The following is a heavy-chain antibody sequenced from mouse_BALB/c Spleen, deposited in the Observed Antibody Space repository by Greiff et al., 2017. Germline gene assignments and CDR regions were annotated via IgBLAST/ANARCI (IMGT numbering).Heavy chain of an antibody. CDR2: IWAGGST. Sequence: VKLVESGPGLVAPSQSLSITCTVSGFSLTSYGVHWVRQPPGKGLEWLGVIWAGGSTNYNSALMSRLSISKDNSKSQVFLKMNSLQTDDTAMYYCAREELGRDYAMDYWGQGTSVTVSS. CDR1: GFSLTSYG. CDR3: AREELGRDYAMDY. V-gene: IGHV2-9*02. J-gene: IGHJ4*01. D-gene: IGHD4-1*01.